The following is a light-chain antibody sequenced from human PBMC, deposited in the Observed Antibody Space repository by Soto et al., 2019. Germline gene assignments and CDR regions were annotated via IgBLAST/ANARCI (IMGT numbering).Light chain of an antibody. CDR2: GAS. CDR1: QSVSSSY. J-gene: IGKJ1*01. V-gene: IGKV3-20*01. Sequence: EIVLTQSPGTLSLSPGERATLSCRASQSVSSSYLAWYQQKPGQAPRLLIYGASSRATGIPDRFSGSGSGTDFTLTISRLEPEDFAVYYCQHYGSSLTFGQGTKVEIK. CDR3: QHYGSSLT.